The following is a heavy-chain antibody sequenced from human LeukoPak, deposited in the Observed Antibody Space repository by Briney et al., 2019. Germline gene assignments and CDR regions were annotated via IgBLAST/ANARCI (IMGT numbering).Heavy chain of an antibody. D-gene: IGHD6-19*01. CDR1: GFTVSSNY. CDR3: ARDRYSSGWYSDY. CDR2: IYSGGRT. J-gene: IGHJ4*02. Sequence: GGSLRLSCAAAGFTVSSNYMSWVRQAPGEGQGWVSVIYSGGRTYYADSVKGRFTISRDNSKNTLYLQMNSLRAEDTAVYYCARDRYSSGWYSDYWGQGTLVTVSS. V-gene: IGHV3-53*01.